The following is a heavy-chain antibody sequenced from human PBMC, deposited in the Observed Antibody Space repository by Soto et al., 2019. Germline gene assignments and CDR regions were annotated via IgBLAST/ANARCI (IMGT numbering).Heavy chain of an antibody. CDR3: ARARAYYYDSSGSPADAFDI. V-gene: IGHV4-4*02. J-gene: IGHJ3*02. Sequence: SETLSLTCAVSGGSISSSNWWSWVRQPPGKGLEWIGEIYHSGSTNYNPSLKSRVTISVDTSKNQFSLKLSSVTAADTAVYYCARARAYYYDSSGSPADAFDIWGQGTTVTVSS. CDR1: GGSISSSNW. D-gene: IGHD3-22*01. CDR2: IYHSGST.